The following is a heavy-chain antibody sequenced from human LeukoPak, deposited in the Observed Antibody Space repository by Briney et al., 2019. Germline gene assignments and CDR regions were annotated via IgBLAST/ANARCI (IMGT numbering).Heavy chain of an antibody. CDR3: ARVPGYSSGWSPRYNWFDP. V-gene: IGHV1-46*01. J-gene: IGHJ5*02. D-gene: IGHD6-19*01. Sequence: ASVKVSCKASGYTFPSYFMHWVRQAPGQGLGWMGIINPSGGSTSYAQKFQGRVTMTRDTSTSTVYMELSSLRSEDTAVYYCARVPGYSSGWSPRYNWFDPWGQGTLVTVSS. CDR2: INPSGGST. CDR1: GYTFPSYF.